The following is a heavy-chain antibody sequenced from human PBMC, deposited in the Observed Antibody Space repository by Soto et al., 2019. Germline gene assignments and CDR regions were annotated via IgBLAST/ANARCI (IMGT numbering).Heavy chain of an antibody. V-gene: IGHV1-46*01. CDR2: INPSGGST. CDR1: GYTFTSYY. Sequence: QVQLVQSGAEVKKPGASVKVYCKASGYTFTSYYMHWVRQAPGQGLEWMGIINPSGGSTSYAQKFQGRVTMTRDTSTSTVYMELSSLRSEDTAVYYCARVGRDGYNPRFRYYFDYWGQGTLVTVSS. J-gene: IGHJ4*02. CDR3: ARVGRDGYNPRFRYYFDY. D-gene: IGHD5-12*01.